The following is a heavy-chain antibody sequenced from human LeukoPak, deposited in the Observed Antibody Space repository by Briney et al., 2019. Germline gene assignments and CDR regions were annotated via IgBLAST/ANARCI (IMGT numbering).Heavy chain of an antibody. V-gene: IGHV3-7*01. Sequence: PGGSLRLSCAASGFTFSSYWMSWVRQAPGKGLEWVANIKQDGSEKYYVDTVKGRFTISRDNAKNSLYLQMNSLRAEDTAVYYCARVVGQQLVPAQPLDYWGQGTLVTVSS. CDR2: IKQDGSEK. D-gene: IGHD6-13*01. CDR1: GFTFSSYW. CDR3: ARVVGQQLVPAQPLDY. J-gene: IGHJ4*02.